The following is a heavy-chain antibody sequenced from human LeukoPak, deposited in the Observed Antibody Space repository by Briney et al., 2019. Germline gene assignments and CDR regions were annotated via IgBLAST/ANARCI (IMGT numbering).Heavy chain of an antibody. J-gene: IGHJ3*02. Sequence: PGGSLRLSCAASGFTFSSYGMHWVRQAPGKGLEWVAFLRNDGCNKYYADSVKGRFTISRDNSKNTLYLQMNSLRVEDTAVYYCAKGPNYDILTGWRKTYNAFDIWGQGTMVTVSS. CDR1: GFTFSSYG. CDR3: AKGPNYDILTGWRKTYNAFDI. V-gene: IGHV3-30*02. D-gene: IGHD3-9*01. CDR2: LRNDGCNK.